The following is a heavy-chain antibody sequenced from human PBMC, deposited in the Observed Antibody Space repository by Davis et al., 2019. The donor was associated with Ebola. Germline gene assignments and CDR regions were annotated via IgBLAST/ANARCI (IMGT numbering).Heavy chain of an antibody. CDR1: GGSISSYY. J-gene: IGHJ6*02. Sequence: SETLSLTCTVSGGSISSYYWSWIRQPPGKGLEWIGYIYYSGSTNYNPSLKSRASISLDTSKKQFSLNLNSVTAADTAVYYCARRLGMEGLDVWGQGTTVTVSS. CDR2: IYYSGST. V-gene: IGHV4-59*01. CDR3: ARRLGMEGLDV. D-gene: IGHD3-16*01.